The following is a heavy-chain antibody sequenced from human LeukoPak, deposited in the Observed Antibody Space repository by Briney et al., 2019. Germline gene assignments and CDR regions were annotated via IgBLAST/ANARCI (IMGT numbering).Heavy chain of an antibody. CDR3: AKINPYDYVWGSADY. CDR2: ISSSGGST. Sequence: PGGSLRLSCAASGFTFSSYAMSWVRQAPGKGLEWVSTISSSGGSTYYADSVKGRFTISRDNSKNTLYLQMNSLRAEDTAVYYCAKINPYDYVWGSADYWGQGTLVTVSS. CDR1: GFTFSSYA. J-gene: IGHJ4*02. D-gene: IGHD3-16*01. V-gene: IGHV3-23*01.